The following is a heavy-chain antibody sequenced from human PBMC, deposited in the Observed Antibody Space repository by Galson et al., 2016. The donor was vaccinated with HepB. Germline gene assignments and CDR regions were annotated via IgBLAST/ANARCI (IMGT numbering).Heavy chain of an antibody. CDR3: AREWGSYSDY. J-gene: IGHJ4*02. D-gene: IGHD3-16*01. Sequence: SVKVSCKASGYTFASYGVSWVRQAPGQGLEWMGWISSYNANTNLAEKFQGRLTMTTDTSTSTAYMELRSLRSDDTAVYYCAREWGSYSDYWGQGTLVIVSS. V-gene: IGHV1-18*01. CDR2: ISSYNANT. CDR1: GYTFASYG.